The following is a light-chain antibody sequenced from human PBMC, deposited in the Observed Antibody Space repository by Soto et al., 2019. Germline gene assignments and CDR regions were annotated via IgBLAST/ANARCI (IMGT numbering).Light chain of an antibody. CDR2: GAF. CDR3: QQYGTSPLT. J-gene: IGKJ4*01. Sequence: EIVLTQSPGTLSLSPGERATLSCRASQSVSSDYLAWYQQKPGQAPRLLSYGAFSRATGIPDRCSGSGSGTDFTLTISTLEPEDSAVYYCQQYGTSPLTFGGGTKVEIK. CDR1: QSVSSDY. V-gene: IGKV3-20*01.